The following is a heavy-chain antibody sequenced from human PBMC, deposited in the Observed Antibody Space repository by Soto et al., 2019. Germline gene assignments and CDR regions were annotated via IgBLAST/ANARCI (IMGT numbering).Heavy chain of an antibody. V-gene: IGHV4-39*01. J-gene: IGHJ4*02. Sequence: QLQLQESGPGLVKPSETLSLVCTVSGGSISSTNHYWGWIRQPPGKGLEWIGDIYYSGMTRYNPSLKRRVTIFVDTSKNQFSLKLSSVTAAYTAVYYCARHGYYYDSTGYYYFIWGQGTLATVSS. CDR2: IYYSGMT. CDR1: GGSISSTNHY. D-gene: IGHD3-22*01. CDR3: ARHGYYYDSTGYYYFI.